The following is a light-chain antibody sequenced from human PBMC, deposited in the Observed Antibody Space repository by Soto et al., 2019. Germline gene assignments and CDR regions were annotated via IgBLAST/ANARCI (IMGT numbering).Light chain of an antibody. CDR2: DAS. CDR1: QSVSSY. Sequence: EIVLTQSPATLSLSPGERATLSCRASQSVSSYLAWYQQKPGEAPSLLIYDASNSTTGIPASCSGSGSGTDFTLTISSRVPEDVAVYYCQLRSNWPPYTFGQGTKLEIK. CDR3: QLRSNWPPYT. V-gene: IGKV3-11*01. J-gene: IGKJ2*01.